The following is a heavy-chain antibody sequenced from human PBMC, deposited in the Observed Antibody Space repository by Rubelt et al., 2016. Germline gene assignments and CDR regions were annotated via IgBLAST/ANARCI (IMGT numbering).Heavy chain of an antibody. J-gene: IGHJ4*02. CDR1: GFTFSSYG. V-gene: IGHV3-33*03. CDR2: IWYVGSNK. Sequence: QVQLVESGGGVVQPGRSLRLSCAASGFTFSSYGMHWVRQAPGKGLEWVAVIWYVGSNKVYADSVKGRFTISRDNAKNSLYLQMNSLRAEDTAVYYCAYALFDYWGQGTLVTVSS. D-gene: IGHD3-16*01. CDR3: AYALFDY.